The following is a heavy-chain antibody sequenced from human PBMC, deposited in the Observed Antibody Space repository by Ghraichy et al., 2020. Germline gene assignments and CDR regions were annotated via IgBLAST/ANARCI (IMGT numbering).Heavy chain of an antibody. CDR2: IDYRGNT. J-gene: IGHJ6*02. CDR1: GGSISNGDHY. Sequence: SQTLSLTCIVSGGSISNGDHYWGWIRQPPGKGLEWIGSIDYRGNTYYTSSLNSRLTITVDTSKNQFSLKLSSVTATDTALYYCARHGCDNTFCYSGVNFGMDVWGQGTTVTVSS. CDR3: ARHGCDNTFCYSGVNFGMDV. V-gene: IGHV4-39*01. D-gene: IGHD2-15*01.